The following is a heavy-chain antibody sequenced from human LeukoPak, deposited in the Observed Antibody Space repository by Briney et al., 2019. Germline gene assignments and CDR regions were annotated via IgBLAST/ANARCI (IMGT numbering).Heavy chain of an antibody. CDR1: GFTLRSYS. CDR3: AREVENWNYVWFDP. V-gene: IGHV3-21*01. J-gene: IGHJ5*02. D-gene: IGHD1-7*01. Sequence: GGALRTSCAGPGFTLRSYSMKWVRPAPREGAGWGSSISSSSSYIYYADSVKGRFTISRDNAKNSLYLQMNSLRAEDTAVYYCAREVENWNYVWFDPWGQGTLVTVSS. CDR2: ISSSSSYI.